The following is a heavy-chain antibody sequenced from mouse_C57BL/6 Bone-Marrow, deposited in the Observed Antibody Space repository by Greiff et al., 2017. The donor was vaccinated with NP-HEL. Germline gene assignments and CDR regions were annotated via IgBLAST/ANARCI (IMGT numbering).Heavy chain of an antibody. Sequence: EVQGVESGGDLVKPGGSLKLSCAASGFTFSSYGMSWVRQTPDKRLEWVATISSGGSYTYYPDSVKGRFTISRDNAKNTLYLQMSSLKSEDTAVYYCERGTGTLEYWGKGNTLTVSS. D-gene: IGHD4-1*01. CDR2: ISSGGSYT. J-gene: IGHJ2*01. CDR3: ERGTGTLEY. V-gene: IGHV5-6*01. CDR1: GFTFSSYG.